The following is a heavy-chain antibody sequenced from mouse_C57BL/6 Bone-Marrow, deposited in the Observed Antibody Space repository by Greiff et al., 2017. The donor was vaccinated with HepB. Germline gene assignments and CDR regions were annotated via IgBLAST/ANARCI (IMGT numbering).Heavy chain of an antibody. V-gene: IGHV1-59*01. Sequence: VQLQQPGAELVRPGTSVKLSCKASGYTFTSYWMHWVKQRPGQGLEWIGVIDPSASYTNYNQKFKGKATLTVDTSSSTAYMQLSSLTSEDSAVYYCAGNYENAMDYGGQGTAVTVSS. J-gene: IGHJ4*01. CDR3: AGNYENAMDY. CDR1: GYTFTSYW. D-gene: IGHD2-1*01. CDR2: IDPSASYT.